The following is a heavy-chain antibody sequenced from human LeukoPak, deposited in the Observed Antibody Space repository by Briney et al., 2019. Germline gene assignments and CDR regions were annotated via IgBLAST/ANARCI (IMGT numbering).Heavy chain of an antibody. CDR3: ARGPRWTIAFDI. D-gene: IGHD3/OR15-3a*01. Sequence: KASETLSLTCAVYGGSFSGYYWSWIRQPPGKGLEWIGEINHSGSTNYNPSLKSRVTISVDTSKNQFSLKLSSVTAADTAVYYCARGPRWTIAFDIWGQGTMVTVS. V-gene: IGHV4-34*01. J-gene: IGHJ3*02. CDR1: GGSFSGYY. CDR2: INHSGST.